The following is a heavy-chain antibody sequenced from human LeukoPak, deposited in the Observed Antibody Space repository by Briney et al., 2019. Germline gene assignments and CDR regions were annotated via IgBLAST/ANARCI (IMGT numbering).Heavy chain of an antibody. CDR2: IYYSGST. Sequence: KPSETLSLTCNVSGGSISSSSYYWGWIRQPPGKGLEWIGSIYYSGSTYYNPSLKSRVAISVDTSNNQLSLRLTSVTAADTAVYYCASLSGYYGEYFHYWGQGTLVTVSS. V-gene: IGHV4-39*01. CDR3: ASLSGYYGEYFHY. J-gene: IGHJ1*01. CDR1: GGSISSSSYY. D-gene: IGHD3-22*01.